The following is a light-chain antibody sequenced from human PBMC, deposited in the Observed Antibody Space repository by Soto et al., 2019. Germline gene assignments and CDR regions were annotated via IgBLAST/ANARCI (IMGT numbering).Light chain of an antibody. J-gene: IGKJ5*01. CDR1: QSVSSY. CDR3: QQRSNWPT. CDR2: DAS. V-gene: IGKV3-11*01. Sequence: EIVLTQSPATLPLSPGERATLSCRANQSVSSYLAWYQQKPGQAPRLLIYDASNRTTGIPARFSGSGSGTDFTVTILSLDPEDFEVYYCQQRSNWPTFRKGTRLEIK.